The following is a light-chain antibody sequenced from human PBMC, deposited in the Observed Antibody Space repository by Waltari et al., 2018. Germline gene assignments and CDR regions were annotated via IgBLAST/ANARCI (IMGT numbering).Light chain of an antibody. J-gene: IGKJ1*01. V-gene: IGKV1-5*03. CDR3: QQYNSYPWT. CDR2: KAS. Sequence: DIQMTQSPSTLSASVGARVTITCRASQSISSWLAWYQQKPGKAPKLLIYKASTLESGVPSRFGGSGSGTEFTLTISSLQPDDFATYYCQQYNSYPWTFGQGTKVEIK. CDR1: QSISSW.